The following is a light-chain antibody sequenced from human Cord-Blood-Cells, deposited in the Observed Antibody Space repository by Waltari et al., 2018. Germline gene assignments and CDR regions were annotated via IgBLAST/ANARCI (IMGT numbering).Light chain of an antibody. CDR1: SSNIGSNY. CDR3: AAWDDSLSGRV. V-gene: IGLV1-47*01. Sequence: QSVLTQPPSASGNPGQRVTISCSGSSSNIGSNYVYWYQQLPGTAPKLLIYRNNQRHSGDTDRVSGSKSGTSASLASSGVRSEDEADYYCAAWDDSLSGRVFGGGTKLTVL. CDR2: RNN. J-gene: IGLJ3*02.